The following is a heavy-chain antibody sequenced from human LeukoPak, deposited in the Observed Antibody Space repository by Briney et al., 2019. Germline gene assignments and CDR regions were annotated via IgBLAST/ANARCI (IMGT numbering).Heavy chain of an antibody. V-gene: IGHV4-39*01. CDR3: ARIYCGGDCRGYYYHYYMDV. CDR1: GGSISSSSYY. CDR2: IYYSGST. J-gene: IGHJ6*03. D-gene: IGHD2-21*02. Sequence: SETLSLTRTVSGGSISSSSYYWGWIRQPPGKGLEWIGSIYYSGSTYYNPSLKSRVTISVDTSKNQFSLKLSSVTAADTAVYYCARIYCGGDCRGYYYHYYMDVWGKGTTVTISS.